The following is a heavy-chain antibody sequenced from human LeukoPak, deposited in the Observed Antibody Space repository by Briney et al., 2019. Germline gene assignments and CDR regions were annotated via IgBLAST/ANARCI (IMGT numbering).Heavy chain of an antibody. J-gene: IGHJ4*02. CDR1: GFTFSSYS. CDR3: AKGLYDGGGYYLGY. Sequence: GGSLRLSCAASGFTFSSYSMNWVRQAPGKGLEWVAVISYDGSNEYYADSVKGRFTISRDNSKNTLYLQMNSLRAEDTAVYYCAKGLYDGGGYYLGYWGQGTLVTVSS. D-gene: IGHD3-22*01. CDR2: ISYDGSNE. V-gene: IGHV3-30*18.